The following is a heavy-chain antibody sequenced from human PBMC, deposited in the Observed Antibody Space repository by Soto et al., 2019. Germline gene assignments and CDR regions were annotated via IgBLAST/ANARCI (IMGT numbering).Heavy chain of an antibody. J-gene: IGHJ4*02. V-gene: IGHV4-59*01. CDR2: INHAGST. CDR1: GDSISGFY. D-gene: IGHD3-16*01. CDR3: ATFRRNYFDN. Sequence: QVQLQESGPGLVKPSETLSLTCTVSGDSISGFYWSWIRQPPGKGLEWIGYINHAGSTYYSPSLQSLVTISLDSSMNQFSLILTSVIAADTAVYFCATFRRNYFDNWGQGTLVTVSS.